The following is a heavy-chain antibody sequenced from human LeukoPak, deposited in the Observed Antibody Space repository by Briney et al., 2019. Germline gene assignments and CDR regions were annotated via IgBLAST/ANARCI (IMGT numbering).Heavy chain of an antibody. D-gene: IGHD2-2*02. CDR3: AGHPGYCSSTSCYTWFDP. J-gene: IGHJ5*02. CDR2: IYTSGST. CDR1: GGSISSYH. Sequence: ASETLSLTCTVSGGSISSYHWSWIRQSPGKGLEWIGYIYTSGSTNYNPSLKSRVTISVDPSKNQISLKLSSVTAADTAVYYCAGHPGYCSSTSCYTWFDPWGQGTLVTVSS. V-gene: IGHV4-4*09.